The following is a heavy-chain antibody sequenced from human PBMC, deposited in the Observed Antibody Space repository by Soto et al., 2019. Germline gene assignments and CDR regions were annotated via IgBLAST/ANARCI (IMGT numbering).Heavy chain of an antibody. Sequence: ASVKVSCKASGYTFTSYYMHWVRQAPGQGLEWMGIINPSGGSTSYAQKFQGRVTMTRDTSTSTVYMELSSLRSEDTAVYYCARDLRSHYYGSGSYPYYFYGMDVWGQGTTVTVSS. V-gene: IGHV1-46*01. D-gene: IGHD3-10*01. CDR3: ARDLRSHYYGSGSYPYYFYGMDV. J-gene: IGHJ6*02. CDR1: GYTFTSYY. CDR2: INPSGGST.